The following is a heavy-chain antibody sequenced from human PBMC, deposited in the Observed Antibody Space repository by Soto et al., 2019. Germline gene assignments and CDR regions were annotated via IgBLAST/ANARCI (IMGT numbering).Heavy chain of an antibody. V-gene: IGHV1-24*01. Sequence: ASVKVSCKVSGYTLTEFSIHWVRQAPGKGLEWMGGFDPEDGETIYAQKFQGRVTITADESTSTAYMELSSLRSEDTAVYYCASGSSGSGYYFDYWGQGTLVTVSS. CDR3: ASGSSGSGYYFDY. CDR2: FDPEDGET. D-gene: IGHD3-22*01. J-gene: IGHJ4*02. CDR1: GYTLTEFS.